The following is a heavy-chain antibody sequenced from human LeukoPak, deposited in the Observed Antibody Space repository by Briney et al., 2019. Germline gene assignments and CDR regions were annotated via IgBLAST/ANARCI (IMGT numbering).Heavy chain of an antibody. D-gene: IGHD2/OR15-2a*01. J-gene: IGHJ4*02. Sequence: GRSLRLSCAASGFTFSSYAMHWVRQAPGKGLEWVAVISYDGSNKYYADSVKGRFTISRDNSKNTLYLQMNSLRAEDTAVYYCARDLYATDFFDYWGQGTLVTLSS. CDR1: GFTFSSYA. CDR3: ARDLYATDFFDY. V-gene: IGHV3-30-3*01. CDR2: ISYDGSNK.